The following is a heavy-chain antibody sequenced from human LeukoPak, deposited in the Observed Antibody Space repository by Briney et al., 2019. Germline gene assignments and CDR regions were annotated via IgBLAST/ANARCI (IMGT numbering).Heavy chain of an antibody. V-gene: IGHV3-23*01. CDR3: ARGGGYYAIDY. D-gene: IGHD1-26*01. CDR2: IYASGAST. Sequence: GGSLRLSCAASGFTFRSYAMSWVRQAPGQGLEWVSIIYASGASTNYADSVRGRFTTFRDNSNNMVYLQMNSLRAEDTAVYYCARGGGYYAIDYWGQGTLVTVSS. J-gene: IGHJ4*02. CDR1: GFTFRSYA.